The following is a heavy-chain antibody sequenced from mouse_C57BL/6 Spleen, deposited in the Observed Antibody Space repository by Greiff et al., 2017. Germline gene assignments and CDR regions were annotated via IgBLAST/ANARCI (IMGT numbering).Heavy chain of an antibody. CDR2: IDPEDGET. V-gene: IGHV14-2*01. Sequence: VQLQQSGAELVKPGASVKLSCTASGFNIKDYYMHWVKQRTEQGLEWIGRIDPEDGETKYAPTFQGKATITADTSSNTAYLQLRSLTSEDTAVYYCARDGNLAWFAYWGQGTLVTVSA. D-gene: IGHD2-1*01. J-gene: IGHJ3*01. CDR3: ARDGNLAWFAY. CDR1: GFNIKDYY.